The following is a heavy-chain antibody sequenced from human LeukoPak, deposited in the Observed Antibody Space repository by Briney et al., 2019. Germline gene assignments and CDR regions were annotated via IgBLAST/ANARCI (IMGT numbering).Heavy chain of an antibody. Sequence: SETLSLTCAVYGGSFSGYYWSWIRQPPGKGLEWIGEINHSGSTNYNPSLKSRVTISVDTSKNQFSLKLSSVTAADTAVYYCARGPIVLVINSYFDYWGQGTLVPVSS. D-gene: IGHD3-22*01. CDR2: INHSGST. J-gene: IGHJ4*02. CDR3: ARGPIVLVINSYFDY. CDR1: GGSFSGYY. V-gene: IGHV4-34*01.